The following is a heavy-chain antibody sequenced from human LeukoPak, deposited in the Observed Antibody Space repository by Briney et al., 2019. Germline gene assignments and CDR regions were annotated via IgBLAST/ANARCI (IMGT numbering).Heavy chain of an antibody. CDR2: ISAYNGNT. CDR3: ARDSYVRRSGWYDY. J-gene: IGHJ4*02. CDR1: GYTFTSYG. D-gene: IGHD6-19*01. V-gene: IGHV1-18*01. Sequence: ASVKVSFKASGYTFTSYGISWVRQAPGQGLAWMGWISAYNGNTNYAQKLQGRVTMTTDTSTSTAYMELRSLRSDDTAVYYCARDSYVRRSGWYDYWGQGTLVTVSS.